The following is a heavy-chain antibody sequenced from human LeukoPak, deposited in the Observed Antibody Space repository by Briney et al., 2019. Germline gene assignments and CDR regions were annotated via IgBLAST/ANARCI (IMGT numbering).Heavy chain of an antibody. Sequence: GASVKVSCKAFGYTFGTSSITWVRQAPGRRLEWMGWISPNNGNTHYAQRVQGRVTLTTDTSTSTAYLALRSLRSDDTAIYYCTRVRDSNNWWGPFDVWGQGTTVTVSS. CDR3: TRVRDSNNWWGPFDV. V-gene: IGHV1-18*01. CDR2: ISPNNGNT. D-gene: IGHD6-13*01. CDR1: GYTFGTSS. J-gene: IGHJ3*01.